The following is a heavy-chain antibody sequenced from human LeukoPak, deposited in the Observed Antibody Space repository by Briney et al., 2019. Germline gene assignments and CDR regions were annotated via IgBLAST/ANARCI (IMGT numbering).Heavy chain of an antibody. D-gene: IGHD3-22*01. CDR1: GGSISSYY. J-gene: IGHJ5*02. CDR3: ARADRYYYDSSGYRGINWFDP. Sequence: SETLSLTCTVSGGSISSYYWSWIRQPPGKGLEWIGYIYYSGSTNYNPSLKSRVTISVDTSKNQFSLKLSSVTAADTAVYYCARADRYYYDSSGYRGINWFDPWGQGTLVTVSS. CDR2: IYYSGST. V-gene: IGHV4-59*01.